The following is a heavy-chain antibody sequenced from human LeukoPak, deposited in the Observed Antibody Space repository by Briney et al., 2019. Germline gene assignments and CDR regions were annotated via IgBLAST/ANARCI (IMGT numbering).Heavy chain of an antibody. J-gene: IGHJ4*02. Sequence: GGSLRLSCAASGFTFSDFWVEWFRQAPGKGLEWVANINKDGSDKYYMDSVTSRFSISRDNAKNSLSLQMNSLRVDDTAVYYGARNQHWSRDIWGQGILVTVSS. CDR2: INKDGSDK. CDR3: ARNQHWSRDI. CDR1: GFTFSDFW. D-gene: IGHD2-8*02. V-gene: IGHV3-7*01.